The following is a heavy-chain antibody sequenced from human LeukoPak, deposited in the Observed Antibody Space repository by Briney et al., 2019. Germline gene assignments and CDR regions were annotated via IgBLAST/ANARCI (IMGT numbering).Heavy chain of an antibody. D-gene: IGHD2-15*01. CDR1: GDIFSSNTAA. CDR3: ARDGWPAFDY. Sequence: SQTLSLTCVIAGDIFSSNTAAWNWIRQSPLRGLEWLGRTFYRSKGYNDYAGSVKSRITISPDTSKNHFSLHLDSVTPEDTAMYYCARDGWPAFDYWGQGSLVTVSS. J-gene: IGHJ4*02. V-gene: IGHV6-1*01. CDR2: TFYRSKGYN.